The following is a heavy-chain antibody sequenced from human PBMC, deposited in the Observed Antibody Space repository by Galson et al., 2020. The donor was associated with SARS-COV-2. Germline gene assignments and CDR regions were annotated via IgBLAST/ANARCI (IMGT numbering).Heavy chain of an antibody. CDR3: ARENYDSSGYYLNYYFDY. J-gene: IGHJ4*02. V-gene: IGHV4-31*03. Sequence: SETLSLTCTVSSGSISSGGYYWSWIRQHPGKGLEWIGYIYYSGSTYYNPSLKSRVTISVDTSKNQFSLKLSSVTAADTAVYYCARENYDSSGYYLNYYFDYWGQGTLVTVSS. CDR2: IYYSGST. D-gene: IGHD3-22*01. CDR1: SGSISSGGYY.